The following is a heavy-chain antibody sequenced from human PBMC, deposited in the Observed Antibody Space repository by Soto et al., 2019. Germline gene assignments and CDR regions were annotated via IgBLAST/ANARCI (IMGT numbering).Heavy chain of an antibody. CDR2: IFQSGSP. Sequence: QLQLQESGSGLVKPSQTLSLTCALSGGSITSGGFSWSWIRQPPGKGLEWIGYIFQSGSPSYTPSLKSRVTISVERSKNQFFLRLSSVTAADTAVYFCARDRNGLGGIDYWGQGALVTVSS. V-gene: IGHV4-30-2*01. D-gene: IGHD1-1*01. CDR3: ARDRNGLGGIDY. J-gene: IGHJ4*02. CDR1: GGSITSGGFS.